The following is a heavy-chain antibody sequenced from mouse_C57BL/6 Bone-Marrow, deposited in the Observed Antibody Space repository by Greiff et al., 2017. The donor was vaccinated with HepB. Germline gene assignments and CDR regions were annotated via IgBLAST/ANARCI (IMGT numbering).Heavy chain of an antibody. D-gene: IGHD1-1*01. CDR3: AREGGYYGSSDY. Sequence: QVQLKQPGAELVKPGASVKMSCKASGYTFTSYWITWVKQRPGQGLEWIGDIYPGSGSTNYNEKFKSKATLTVDTSSSTAYMQLSSLTSEDSAVYYCAREGGYYGSSDYWGQGTTLTVSS. V-gene: IGHV1-55*01. CDR1: GYTFTSYW. J-gene: IGHJ2*01. CDR2: IYPGSGST.